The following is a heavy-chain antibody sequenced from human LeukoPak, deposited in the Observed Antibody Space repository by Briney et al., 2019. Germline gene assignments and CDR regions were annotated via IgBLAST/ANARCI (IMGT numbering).Heavy chain of an antibody. D-gene: IGHD3-22*01. CDR3: ARDRYYYDSSGYFVPFDY. Sequence: ASVKVSCKASGYTFTGYYMHWVRQAPGQGLEWMGWINPNSGGTNYAQKFQGRVTMTRDTSISTAYMELSRLRSDDTAVYYCARDRYYYDSSGYFVPFDYWGQGTLVTVSS. J-gene: IGHJ4*02. V-gene: IGHV1-2*02. CDR1: GYTFTGYY. CDR2: INPNSGGT.